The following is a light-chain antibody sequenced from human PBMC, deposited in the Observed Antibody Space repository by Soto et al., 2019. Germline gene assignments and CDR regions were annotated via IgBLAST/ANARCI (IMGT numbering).Light chain of an antibody. CDR2: ATS. Sequence: EIVVTQSPATLSVSPGERATLSCRASQSVGNNFAWYQQKPGQAPRLLIFATSTRSTGDPARFSVSGSGTEFTLTISSLQSEDFAIYYCQQYGDWPLTCGGGAKVEIE. J-gene: IGKJ4*01. CDR3: QQYGDWPLT. V-gene: IGKV3-15*01. CDR1: QSVGNN.